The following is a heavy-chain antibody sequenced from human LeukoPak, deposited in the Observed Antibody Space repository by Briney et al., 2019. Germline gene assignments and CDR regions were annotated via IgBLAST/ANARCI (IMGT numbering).Heavy chain of an antibody. D-gene: IGHD3-3*01. J-gene: IGHJ6*03. CDR3: ARAKYDFWSVYLGTTYYYYMDV. CDR1: GFPFNRYW. Sequence: PGGSLRLSCAASGFPFNRYWMSWVRQAPGKGREWVANIKQGGSEKYYVDYVKGRFTISRNNAKNSLYLQMNSLRAEDTAVYYCARAKYDFWSVYLGTTYYYYMDVWGKGTTVTVSS. CDR2: IKQGGSEK. V-gene: IGHV3-7*01.